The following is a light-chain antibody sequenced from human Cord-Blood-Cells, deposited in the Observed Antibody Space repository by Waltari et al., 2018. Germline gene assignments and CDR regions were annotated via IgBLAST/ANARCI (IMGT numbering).Light chain of an antibody. V-gene: IGLV2-11*01. J-gene: IGLJ3*02. CDR2: DVS. CDR1: SSDVGGYTY. Sequence: QSALTQPRSVSGSPGPSVTISCTGPSSDVGGYTYVSWYQQHPGKAPKLMIYDVSKRPSGVPDRFSGSKSGNTASLTISGLQAEDEADYYCCSYAGSWVFGGGTKLTVL. CDR3: CSYAGSWV.